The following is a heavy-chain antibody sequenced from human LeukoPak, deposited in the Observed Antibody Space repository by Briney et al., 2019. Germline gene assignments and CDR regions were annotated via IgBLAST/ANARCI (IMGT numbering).Heavy chain of an antibody. Sequence: GGSLSLSCAASRFTFSSYAMHWVRQAPGKGVHWVAAISYDGTNKYYADSVKGRFTISRDNSKNTLYLQMNSLRADDTAVFYCARGHPRPRVIAVAGNFDSWGQGTLVTVSS. D-gene: IGHD6-19*01. CDR1: RFTFSSYA. V-gene: IGHV3-30-3*01. CDR3: ARGHPRPRVIAVAGNFDS. CDR2: ISYDGTNK. J-gene: IGHJ4*02.